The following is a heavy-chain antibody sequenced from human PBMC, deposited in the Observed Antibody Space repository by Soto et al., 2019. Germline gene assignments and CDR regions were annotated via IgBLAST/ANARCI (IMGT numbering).Heavy chain of an antibody. Sequence: QVQLVQSGAEVKKPGSSVKVFCKASGGTFSSYAISWVRQAPGQGLEWMGGIIPIFGTANYAQKFQGRVTITADEATSTAYMELSSLRSEDTAVYYCARGPFSYSSGFRPRYNWFDPWGQGNLVTVSS. V-gene: IGHV1-69*01. CDR2: IIPIFGTA. CDR3: ARGPFSYSSGFRPRYNWFDP. D-gene: IGHD6-25*01. CDR1: GGTFSSYA. J-gene: IGHJ5*02.